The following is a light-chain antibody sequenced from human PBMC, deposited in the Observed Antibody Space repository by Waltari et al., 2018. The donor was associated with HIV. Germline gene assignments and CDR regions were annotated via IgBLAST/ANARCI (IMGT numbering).Light chain of an antibody. J-gene: IGLJ3*02. Sequence: QSALTQPASVSGSPGQSITISCTGTSSDVGSYNLVSWYQQHPGKAPKLVIYEVNKRPSAVSLRFSGSKSGITASLTISGLQAEDEADYYCCSYAGSRTLWVFGGGTKVTVL. CDR3: CSYAGSRTLWV. CDR1: SSDVGSYNL. V-gene: IGLV2-23*02. CDR2: EVN.